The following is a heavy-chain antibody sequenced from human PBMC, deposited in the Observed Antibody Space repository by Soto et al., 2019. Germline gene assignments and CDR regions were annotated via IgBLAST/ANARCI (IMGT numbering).Heavy chain of an antibody. CDR1: GGSISGYY. CDR2: INHSGST. Sequence: SETLSLTCTVSGGSISGYYWSWIRQPPGKGLEWIGEINHSGSTNYNPSLKSRVTISVDTSKNQFSLKLSSVTAADTAVYYCARLYYDFWSGYYYYYYYMDVWGKGTTVTVSS. J-gene: IGHJ6*03. V-gene: IGHV4-34*01. CDR3: ARLYYDFWSGYYYYYYYMDV. D-gene: IGHD3-3*01.